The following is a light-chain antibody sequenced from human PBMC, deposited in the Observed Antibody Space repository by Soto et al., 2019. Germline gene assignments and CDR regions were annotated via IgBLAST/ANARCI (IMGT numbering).Light chain of an antibody. CDR2: TNN. J-gene: IGLJ2*01. Sequence: QSVLIQPPSASGTPGQRVTISCSGSGSNIGSQSVNWYQQLPGTAPKLLIHTNNQRPSGVPDRFSGSKSGTSASLAISGLQSEDEADYYCAAWDGSRDGVVFGGGTQLTVL. CDR3: AAWDGSRDGVV. CDR1: GSNIGSQS. V-gene: IGLV1-44*01.